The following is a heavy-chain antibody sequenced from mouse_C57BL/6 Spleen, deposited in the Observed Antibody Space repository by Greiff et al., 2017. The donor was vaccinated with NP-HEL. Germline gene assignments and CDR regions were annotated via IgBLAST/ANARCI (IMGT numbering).Heavy chain of an antibody. CDR3: APYYSNPWFAY. CDR1: GYTFTDYY. V-gene: IGHV1-19*01. J-gene: IGHJ3*01. CDR2: INPYNGGT. Sequence: EVQLQQSGPVLVKPGASVKMSCKASGYTFTDYYMNWVKQSHGKSLEWIGVINPYNGGTSYNQKFKGKATLTVDKSSTAYMELNSLTSEDSAVYYCAPYYSNPWFAYWGQGTLVTVSA. D-gene: IGHD2-5*01.